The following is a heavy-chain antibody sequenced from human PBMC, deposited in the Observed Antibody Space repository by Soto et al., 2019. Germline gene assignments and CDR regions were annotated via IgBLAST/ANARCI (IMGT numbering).Heavy chain of an antibody. Sequence: GGSLRLSCAASGFTVSSNYMSWVRQAPGKGLEWVSVIYSGGSTYYADSVKGRFTISRDNSKNTLYLQMNSLRAEDTAVYYCARERWELLPPNYYYYGMDVWGQGTTVTV. V-gene: IGHV3-53*01. CDR2: IYSGGST. J-gene: IGHJ6*02. CDR3: ARERWELLPPNYYYYGMDV. D-gene: IGHD1-26*01. CDR1: GFTVSSNY.